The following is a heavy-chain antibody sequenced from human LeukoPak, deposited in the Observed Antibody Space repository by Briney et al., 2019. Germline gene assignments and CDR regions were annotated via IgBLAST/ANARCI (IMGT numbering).Heavy chain of an antibody. J-gene: IGHJ6*03. CDR2: IDSRGTT. CDR1: GDVVSSATHY. D-gene: IGHD4-17*01. CDR3: ARVKKVVVTTPGGGYTDA. V-gene: IGHV4-39*07. Sequence: TSETLSLTCKVSGDVVSSATHYWGWIRQSPGKEWEWIGSIDSRGTTYYNPSLKSRVTISVDTPKNQFSLQLTSLAAADTAGYHGARVKKVVVTTPGGGYTDAWGKGTTVTVSS.